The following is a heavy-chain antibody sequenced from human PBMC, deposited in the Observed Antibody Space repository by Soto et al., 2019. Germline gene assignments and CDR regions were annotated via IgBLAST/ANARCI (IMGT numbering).Heavy chain of an antibody. CDR2: ISYDGIIK. CDR3: AREWSTSGDLDY. D-gene: IGHD3-10*01. V-gene: IGHV3-30-3*01. CDR1: GFTFSSHS. J-gene: IGHJ4*02. Sequence: QVQLVESGGGVVQPGRSLRLSCAASGFTFSSHSIQWVRQAPGKGLEWVAVISYDGIIKYYADSVKGRFTISRDNSKNTAYLQMNSLRAEDTAVFYCAREWSTSGDLDYWGQGTLVIVSS.